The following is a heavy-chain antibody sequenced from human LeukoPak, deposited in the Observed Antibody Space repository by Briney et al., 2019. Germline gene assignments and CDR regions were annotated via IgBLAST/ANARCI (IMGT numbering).Heavy chain of an antibody. CDR1: GGSISSSNW. CDR3: ARYRRIPYSSSTGASWFDP. Sequence: SETLSLTCAVSGGSISSSNWWSWVRQPPGKGLEWIGEIYHSGSTNYNPSLKSRVTISVDTSKNQFSLKLSSVTAADTAVYYCARYRRIPYSSSTGASWFDPWGQGTLVTVSS. J-gene: IGHJ5*02. CDR2: IYHSGST. D-gene: IGHD6-13*01. V-gene: IGHV4-4*02.